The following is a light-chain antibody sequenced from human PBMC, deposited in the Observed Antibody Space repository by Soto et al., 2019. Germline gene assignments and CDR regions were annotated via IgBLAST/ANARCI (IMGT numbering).Light chain of an antibody. V-gene: IGKV1-5*03. Sequence: DIQMTQSPSTLSASVGDRVTITCRASQSISSWLAWYQQKPGKAPKLLIYKASSLESGVPSRFSGSGSGTELTLTISSLQPDDFAPYYCQHYNSYSITFGQGTRLEIK. CDR2: KAS. CDR3: QHYNSYSIT. CDR1: QSISSW. J-gene: IGKJ5*01.